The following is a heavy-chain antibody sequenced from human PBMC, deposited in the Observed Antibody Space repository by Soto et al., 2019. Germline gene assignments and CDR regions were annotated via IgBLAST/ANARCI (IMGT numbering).Heavy chain of an antibody. Sequence: QVQLVQSGAEVKKPGSSVKVSCKASGGTFSSYAINWVRQAPGQGLEWMGGIIPIFGTADYAQKIQGRGTITADQTTSTAYMELSSLRSEDTAVYDCAQCLLGVNCYYGMDVWGQGTTVTVSS. CDR1: GGTFSSYA. CDR3: AQCLLGVNCYYGMDV. D-gene: IGHD3-16*01. J-gene: IGHJ6*02. V-gene: IGHV1-69*12. CDR2: IIPIFGTA.